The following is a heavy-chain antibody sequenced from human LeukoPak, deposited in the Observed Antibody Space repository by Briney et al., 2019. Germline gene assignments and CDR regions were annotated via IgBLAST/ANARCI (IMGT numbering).Heavy chain of an antibody. D-gene: IGHD2-21*02. CDR2: ITGNGGTT. J-gene: IGHJ4*02. Sequence: PGGSLRLSCAASGFTFATYTMNWVRQAPGKGLEWVSAITGNGGTTYHADSVKGRFTISRDNSKNTLYLQMNSLRVEDTAVYYCAKGDTVTSNFDYWGQGTLVTVSS. CDR3: AKGDTVTSNFDY. V-gene: IGHV3-23*01. CDR1: GFTFATYT.